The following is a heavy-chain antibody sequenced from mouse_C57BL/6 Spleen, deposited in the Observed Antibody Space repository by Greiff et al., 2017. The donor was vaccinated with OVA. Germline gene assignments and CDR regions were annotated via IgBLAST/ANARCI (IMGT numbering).Heavy chain of an antibody. CDR2: INPSNGGT. Sequence: QVHVKQPGTELVKPGASVKLSCKASGYTFTSYWMHWVKQRPGQGLEWIGNINPSNGGTNYNEKFKSKATLTVDKSSSTAYMQLSSLTSEDSAVYYCARSKGNAWFAYWGQGTLVTVSA. D-gene: IGHD2-1*01. CDR1: GYTFTSYW. V-gene: IGHV1-53*01. J-gene: IGHJ3*01. CDR3: ARSKGNAWFAY.